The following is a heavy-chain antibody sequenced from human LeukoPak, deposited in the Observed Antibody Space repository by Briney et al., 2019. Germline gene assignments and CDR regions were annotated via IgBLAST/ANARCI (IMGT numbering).Heavy chain of an antibody. Sequence: VASVKVSCKPSGYTFNTYGITWVRQAPGQGLEWMGWISTYNGNTNYAQKLQGRVTMTTDTSTSTAYMELRSLRSDDTAVYYCARNYDILTGYEPINWFDPWGQGTLVTVSS. CDR2: ISTYNGNT. CDR1: GYTFNTYG. J-gene: IGHJ5*02. V-gene: IGHV1-18*01. CDR3: ARNYDILTGYEPINWFDP. D-gene: IGHD3-9*01.